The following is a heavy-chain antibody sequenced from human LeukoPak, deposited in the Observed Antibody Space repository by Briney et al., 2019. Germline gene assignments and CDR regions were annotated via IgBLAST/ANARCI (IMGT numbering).Heavy chain of an antibody. CDR2: IIPIFGTA. V-gene: IGHV1-69*13. Sequence: SVTVSCKASGGTFSSYAISWVRQAPGQGLEWMGGIIPIFGTANYAQKFQGRVTITADESTSTAYMELSSLRSDDTAVYYCARMYLDPEWVLSFFDFWGQGTLVTVSS. CDR1: GGTFSSYA. D-gene: IGHD3-3*01. CDR3: ARMYLDPEWVLSFFDF. J-gene: IGHJ5*01.